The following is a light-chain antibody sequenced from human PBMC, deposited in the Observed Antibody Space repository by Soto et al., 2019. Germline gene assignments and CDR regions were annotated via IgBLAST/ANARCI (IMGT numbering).Light chain of an antibody. J-gene: IGKJ1*01. V-gene: IGKV3-20*01. Sequence: ESVLTQSPGTLSLSPGERATLACRGSQSVSSSYLAWYQQKPGQAPRLIIYGASNRATGIPDRFSGSGSGTDFTLTISRLEPEDFAVYYCQLLGVFGQGTKVEIK. CDR2: GAS. CDR3: QLLGV. CDR1: QSVSSSY.